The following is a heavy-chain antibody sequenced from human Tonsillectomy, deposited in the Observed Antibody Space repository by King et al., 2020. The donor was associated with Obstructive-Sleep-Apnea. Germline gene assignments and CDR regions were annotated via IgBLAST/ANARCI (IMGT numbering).Heavy chain of an antibody. Sequence: VQLVESGGGVVQPGRSLRLSCAASGFTFGSNVMHWVRQAPGKGLEWVAVASEDGSNRVYAESVRGRFTISRDNSMNTLYLQINSLRAEDTALYYCARKGRSIGRADSFDLWGQGTMVTVS. CDR3: ARKGRSIGRADSFDL. J-gene: IGHJ3*01. CDR2: ASEDGSNR. D-gene: IGHD3-22*01. V-gene: IGHV3-30-3*01. CDR1: GFTFGSNV.